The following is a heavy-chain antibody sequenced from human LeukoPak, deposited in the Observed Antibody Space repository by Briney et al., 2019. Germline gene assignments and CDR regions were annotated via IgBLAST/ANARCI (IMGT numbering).Heavy chain of an antibody. V-gene: IGHV4-4*09. Sequence: SETLSLTCTVSGGSISSYYWSWIRQPPGKGLEWIGYIYTSGSTNYNPSLKSRVTIPVDTSKNQFSLKLSSVTAADTAVYYCASLDPIEYSSSSGGYMDVWGKGTTVTVSS. CDR1: GGSISSYY. CDR3: ASLDPIEYSSSSGGYMDV. D-gene: IGHD6-6*01. CDR2: IYTSGST. J-gene: IGHJ6*03.